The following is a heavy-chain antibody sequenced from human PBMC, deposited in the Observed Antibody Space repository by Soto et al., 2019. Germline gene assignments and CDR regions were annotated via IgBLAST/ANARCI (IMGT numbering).Heavy chain of an antibody. CDR2: IVVGSGNT. D-gene: IGHD5-12*01. V-gene: IGHV1-58*01. CDR3: AAARPGYDPLIFDY. CDR1: GFTFTSSA. Sequence: GASVKVSCKASGFTFTSSAVQWVRQARGQRLEWIGWIVVGSGNTNYAQKFQERVTITRDMSTSTAYMELSSLRSEDTAVYYCAAARPGYDPLIFDYWGQGTLVTVSS. J-gene: IGHJ4*02.